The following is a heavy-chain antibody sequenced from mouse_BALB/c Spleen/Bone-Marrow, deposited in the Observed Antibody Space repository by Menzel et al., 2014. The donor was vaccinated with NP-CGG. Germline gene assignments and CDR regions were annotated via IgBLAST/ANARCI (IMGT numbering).Heavy chain of an antibody. D-gene: IGHD2-14*01. CDR3: ARHGVRREWFFDV. CDR1: GFTFXRYT. V-gene: IGHV5-12-2*01. Sequence: EVHLVESGGGLVQPGGSLKLSCAASGFTFXRYTMSWVRQTPEKRLEWVAYISNGGGSTYYPDTDTVKGRFTISRDNAKNALYLQMSSLKSEDTAMYYCARHGVRREWFFDVWGAGTTVTVSS. CDR2: ISNGGGST. J-gene: IGHJ1*01.